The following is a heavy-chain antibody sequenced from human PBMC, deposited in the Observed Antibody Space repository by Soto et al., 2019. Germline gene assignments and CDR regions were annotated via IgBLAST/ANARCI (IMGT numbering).Heavy chain of an antibody. Sequence: GASVKVSCKASGYTFTSYGISWVRQAPGQGLEWMGWISAYNGNTNYAQKLQGRVTMTTDTSTSTAYMELRSLRSDDTAVYYCARGHYDILTGHPQDYWGQGTLVTVS. J-gene: IGHJ4*02. CDR3: ARGHYDILTGHPQDY. CDR1: GYTFTSYG. CDR2: ISAYNGNT. D-gene: IGHD3-9*01. V-gene: IGHV1-18*01.